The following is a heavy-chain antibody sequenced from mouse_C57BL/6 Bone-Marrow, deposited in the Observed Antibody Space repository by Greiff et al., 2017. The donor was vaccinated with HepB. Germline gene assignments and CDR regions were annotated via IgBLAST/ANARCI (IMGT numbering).Heavy chain of an antibody. J-gene: IGHJ2*01. V-gene: IGHV10-1*01. CDR3: VRQGGSTLFDY. D-gene: IGHD1-1*01. CDR1: GFSFNTYA. Sequence: EVMLVESGGGLVQPKGSLKLSCAASGFSFNTYAMNWVRQAPGKGLEWVARIRSKSNNYATYYADSVKDRFTISRDDSESMLYLQMNNLKTEDTAMYYCVRQGGSTLFDYWGQGTTLTVSS. CDR2: IRSKSNNYAT.